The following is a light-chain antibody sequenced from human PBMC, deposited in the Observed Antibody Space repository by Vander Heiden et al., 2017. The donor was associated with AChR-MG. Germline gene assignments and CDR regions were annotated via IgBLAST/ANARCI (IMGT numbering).Light chain of an antibody. V-gene: IGKV3-20*01. CDR2: GAS. J-gene: IGKJ2*01. CDR1: QSVSSNY. Sequence: ETVLTQSPGTLSLSPGERATPSCRASQSVSSNYLAWYQQKPGQAPRLLIYGASSRATGIPDRFSGSGSGTDFTLTISRLEPEDFAVYYCQQYGSSPYTFGQGTKLEIK. CDR3: QQYGSSPYT.